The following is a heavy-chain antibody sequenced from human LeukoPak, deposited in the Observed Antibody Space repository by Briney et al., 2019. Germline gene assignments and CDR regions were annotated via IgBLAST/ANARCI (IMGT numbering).Heavy chain of an antibody. CDR2: ISGSGGST. V-gene: IGHV3-23*01. D-gene: IGHD3-10*01. Sequence: GGSLRLSCAAAGFTFSSYGMSWVRQAPGKGLEWVSAISGSGGSTYYADSVKGRFTISRDNSKNTLYLQMNSLRAEDTAVYYCAKGGSMVRGVMSPWGQGTLVTVSS. CDR1: GFTFSSYG. J-gene: IGHJ5*02. CDR3: AKGGSMVRGVMSP.